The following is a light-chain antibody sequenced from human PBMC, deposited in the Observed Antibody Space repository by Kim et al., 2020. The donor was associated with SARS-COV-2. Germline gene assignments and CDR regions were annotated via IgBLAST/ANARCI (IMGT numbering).Light chain of an antibody. V-gene: IGLV2-14*03. Sequence: QSITISCTGTSTDVGGYNYVSWYQQHPGKVPKLMIYDVSNRPSGVSNRFSGSKSGNTASLTISGLQAEDEADYYCSSYTSSSTPVVFGGGTQLTVL. CDR3: SSYTSSSTPVV. CDR1: STDVGGYNY. J-gene: IGLJ2*01. CDR2: DVS.